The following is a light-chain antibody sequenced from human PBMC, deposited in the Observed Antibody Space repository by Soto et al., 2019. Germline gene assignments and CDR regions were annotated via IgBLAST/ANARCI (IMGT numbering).Light chain of an antibody. CDR3: SSYTSSNTVI. V-gene: IGLV2-14*03. CDR2: DVI. Sequence: QSALTQPASVSGSPGQSITISCTGTSSDVGGYNYVSWYQQHPGKAPKLLISDVISRPLGVSNRFSGSKSGYTASLTISGLQAEDEADYYCSSYTSSNTVIFGGGTQLTVL. CDR1: SSDVGGYNY. J-gene: IGLJ2*01.